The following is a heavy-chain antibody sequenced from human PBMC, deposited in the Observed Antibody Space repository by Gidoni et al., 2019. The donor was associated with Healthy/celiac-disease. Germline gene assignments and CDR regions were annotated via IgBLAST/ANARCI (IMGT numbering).Heavy chain of an antibody. J-gene: IGHJ3*02. Sequence: QLQLQESGPGLVKPSEPLSLTCTVSGGSISSSSYYWGWIRQPPGKGLEWIGSIYYSGSTYYNPSLKSRVTISVDTSKNQFSLKLSSVTAADTAVYYCARRSGNLAFDIWGQGTMVTVSS. V-gene: IGHV4-39*01. CDR1: GGSISSSSYY. CDR3: ARRSGNLAFDI. CDR2: IYYSGST. D-gene: IGHD2-15*01.